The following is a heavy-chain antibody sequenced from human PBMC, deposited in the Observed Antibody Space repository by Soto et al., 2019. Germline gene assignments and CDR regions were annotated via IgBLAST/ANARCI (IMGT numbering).Heavy chain of an antibody. Sequence: GGSLRLSCAASGFTFSSYWMHWVRQAPGKGLVWVSRINSDGSSTSYADSVKGRFTISRDNAKNTLYLQMNSLRAEDTAVYYCARGEGYYGSGREKGGMDVWGKGTTVTVSS. J-gene: IGHJ6*04. CDR2: INSDGSST. D-gene: IGHD3-10*01. CDR3: ARGEGYYGSGREKGGMDV. CDR1: GFTFSSYW. V-gene: IGHV3-74*01.